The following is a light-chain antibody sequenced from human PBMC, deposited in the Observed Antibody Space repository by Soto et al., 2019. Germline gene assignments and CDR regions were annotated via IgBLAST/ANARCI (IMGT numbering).Light chain of an antibody. V-gene: IGLV1-47*02. CDR3: ASWDDRLGAVI. CDR1: SSNIGGTNY. J-gene: IGLJ2*01. Sequence: QSVLTQPPSASGTPGRRVVISCSGSSSNIGGTNYAYWYQQLPGAAPKLLMHSNNLRPSGVPERISGSKSGTSASLAISGLRSEDEAVYYCASWDDRLGAVIFGGGTKVTV. CDR2: SNN.